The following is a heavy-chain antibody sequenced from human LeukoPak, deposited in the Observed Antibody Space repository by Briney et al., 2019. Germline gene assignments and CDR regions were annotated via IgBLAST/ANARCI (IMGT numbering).Heavy chain of an antibody. D-gene: IGHD6-13*01. J-gene: IGHJ4*02. CDR3: ARPKYSSSWTVGDFDY. CDR2: IRYDGSNK. Sequence: GGSLRLSCAASGFTFSSYGIHLVRQAPGKGLEWVAFIRYDGSNKYYADSVKGRFTISRDNSKNTLYLQMNSLRAEDTAVYYCARPKYSSSWTVGDFDYWGQGTLVTVSS. V-gene: IGHV3-30*02. CDR1: GFTFSSYG.